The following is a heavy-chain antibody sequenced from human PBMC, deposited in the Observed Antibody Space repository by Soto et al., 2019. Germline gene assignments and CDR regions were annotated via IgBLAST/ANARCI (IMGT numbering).Heavy chain of an antibody. D-gene: IGHD3-22*01. CDR3: ARCHSDSSGPGYLDS. CDR1: GGTFISDA. V-gene: IGHV1-69*06. CDR2: VIRMFPKA. J-gene: IGHJ4*02. Sequence: QVRLVQSEAEVKKAGSSVKVSCKASGGTFISDAVTWVRQAPGQGLEWMGGVIRMFPKANYAQKFQGRATITADKSTSTVYMELHSLKSEDTALYYCARCHSDSSGPGYLDSWGQGTLVTVTS.